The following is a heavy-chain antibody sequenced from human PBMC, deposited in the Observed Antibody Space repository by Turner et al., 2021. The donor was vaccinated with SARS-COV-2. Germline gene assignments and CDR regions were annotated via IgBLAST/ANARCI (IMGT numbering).Heavy chain of an antibody. CDR1: GVACSSYA. D-gene: IGHD6-19*01. V-gene: IGHV3-23*01. J-gene: IGHJ4*02. CDR2: ISGRDDSA. CDR3: AKIKYGAVSGTHLDY. Sequence: EVQLFASGGGLVQPGGAVRLSCAASGVACSSYAMSWVRQAPGKGLEWVAAISGRDDSAYYTDSVKSRYTISRDNSRNTLYLLVNSLSPEDTAVYYCAKIKYGAVSGTHLDYWGQGSLVTVSS.